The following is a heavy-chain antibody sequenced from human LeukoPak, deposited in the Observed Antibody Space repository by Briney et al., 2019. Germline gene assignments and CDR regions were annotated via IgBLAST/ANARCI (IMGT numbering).Heavy chain of an antibody. Sequence: ASVKVSCKASGYTFTGYYMHWVRQAPGQVLEWMGWINPNSGGTNYAQKFQGRVTMTRDTSISTAYMELSRLRSDDTAVYYCAREEPGYSYGQNFDYWGQGTLVTVSS. V-gene: IGHV1-2*02. CDR3: AREEPGYSYGQNFDY. D-gene: IGHD5-18*01. J-gene: IGHJ4*02. CDR1: GYTFTGYY. CDR2: INPNSGGT.